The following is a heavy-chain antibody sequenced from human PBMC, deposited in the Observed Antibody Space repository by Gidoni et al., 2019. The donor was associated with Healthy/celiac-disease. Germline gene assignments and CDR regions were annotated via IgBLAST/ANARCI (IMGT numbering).Heavy chain of an antibody. J-gene: IGHJ4*02. D-gene: IGHD1-26*01. CDR3: AKALGGSYYGGDY. CDR2: ISGSGGST. Sequence: EVQLLESGGGLVQPGGSLRLSCAASGFTFSSYAMRWVRQAPGKGLEWVSAISGSGGSTYYADSVKGRFTISRDNSKNTLYLQMNSLRAEDTAVYYCAKALGGSYYGGDYWGQGTLVTVSS. V-gene: IGHV3-23*01. CDR1: GFTFSSYA.